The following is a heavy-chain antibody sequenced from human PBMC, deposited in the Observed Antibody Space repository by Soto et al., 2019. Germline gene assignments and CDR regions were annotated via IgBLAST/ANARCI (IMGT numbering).Heavy chain of an antibody. CDR3: AKDGYDSSCDLYYFDF. Sequence: EGSGRLAGGAGGGRRRRYGMSGVWQKTGKGLEWVSAISGSPSSTYYADSVKGRFTISRDNSKKTLFLQMNSLRAEDTAIYSSAKDGYDSSCDLYYFDFSAQRLPVTVPS. J-gene: IGHJ4*02. CDR2: ISGSPSST. V-gene: IGHV3-23*01. CDR1: GGRRRRYG. D-gene: IGHD3-22*01.